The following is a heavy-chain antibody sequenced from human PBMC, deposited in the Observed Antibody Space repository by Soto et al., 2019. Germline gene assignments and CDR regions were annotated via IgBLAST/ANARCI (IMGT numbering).Heavy chain of an antibody. J-gene: IGHJ4*02. CDR2: IDPSDSQT. CDR1: VYIFAGYW. V-gene: IGHV5-10-1*01. D-gene: IGHD3-22*01. CDR3: ARQIYDSDTGPNFQYYFDS. Sequence: PGESLKISCKGSVYIFAGYWITWVRQKPGKGLGWMGRIDPSDSQTYYSPSFRGHVTISVTKSITTVFLQWSSLRASDTAMYYCARQIYDSDTGPNFQYYFDSWGQGTPVTVSS.